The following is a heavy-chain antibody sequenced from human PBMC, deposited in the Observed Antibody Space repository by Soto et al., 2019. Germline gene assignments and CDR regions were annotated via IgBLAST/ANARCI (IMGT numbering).Heavy chain of an antibody. CDR1: GGSISSRGYY. Sequence: SETLSLTCTVSGGSISSRGYYWGWIRQPPGKGLEWIGTIYYSGSTYYNPSLKSRVTISVDTSKNQFSLKLTSVTAADTAVYYCARGKITGLFDYWGQGTLVTVSS. CDR3: ARGKITGLFDY. CDR2: IYYSGST. D-gene: IGHD2-8*02. J-gene: IGHJ4*02. V-gene: IGHV4-39*01.